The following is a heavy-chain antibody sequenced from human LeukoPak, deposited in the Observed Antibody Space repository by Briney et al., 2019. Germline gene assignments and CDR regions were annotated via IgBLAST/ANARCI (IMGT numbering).Heavy chain of an antibody. D-gene: IGHD3-10*01. J-gene: IGHJ4*02. Sequence: PGGSLRLSCAASGFTFSSYGMHWVRQAPGKGLEWVAVISYDGSNKYYADSVKGQFTISRDNSKNTLYLQMNSLRAEDTAVYYCAKDAGSMVQSNWGQGTLVTVSS. V-gene: IGHV3-30*18. CDR2: ISYDGSNK. CDR3: AKDAGSMVQSN. CDR1: GFTFSSYG.